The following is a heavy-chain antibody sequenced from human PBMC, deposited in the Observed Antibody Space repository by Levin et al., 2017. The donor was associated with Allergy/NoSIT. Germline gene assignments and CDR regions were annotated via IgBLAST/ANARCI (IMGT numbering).Heavy chain of an antibody. CDR3: ARDRSGNYFYF. V-gene: IGHV3-33*01. CDR2: IYFDGSKT. CDR1: GFPFSAYG. J-gene: IGHJ4*02. Sequence: PGESLKISCAASGFPFSAYGMHWIRQGPGKGLEWVAFIYFDGSKTYYADSVEGRFTLSRDNSKNTVYLQMDSLRGDDTAVYDCARDRSGNYFYFWGQGTQVTVSS. D-gene: IGHD3-22*01.